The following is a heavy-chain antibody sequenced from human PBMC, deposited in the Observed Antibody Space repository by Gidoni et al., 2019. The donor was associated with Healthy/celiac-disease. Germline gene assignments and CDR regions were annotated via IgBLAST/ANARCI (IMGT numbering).Heavy chain of an antibody. J-gene: IGHJ4*02. D-gene: IGHD3-3*01. V-gene: IGHV3-15*01. CDR3: TTGSYDVWSGYFDY. CDR2: IKSKTDGGTT. CDR1: GFTFSNDW. Sequence: EVQLVESGGGLVKPGGSLRLSCAASGFTFSNDWMSWVRQAPGKGLEWVGRIKSKTDGGTTDYAAPVKGRFTISRDDSKNTLYLQMNSLKTEDTAVYYCTTGSYDVWSGYFDYWGQGTLVTVSS.